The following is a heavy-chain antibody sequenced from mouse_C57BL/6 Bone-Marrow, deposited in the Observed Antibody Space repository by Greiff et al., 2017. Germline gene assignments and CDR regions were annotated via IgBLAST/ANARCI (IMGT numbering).Heavy chain of an antibody. D-gene: IGHD1-1*01. CDR1: GYTFTDYY. CDR3: ARGDYGSSYWFAY. J-gene: IGHJ3*01. V-gene: IGHV1-26*01. Sequence: VQLQQSGPELVKPGASVKISCKASGYTFTDYYMNWVKQSHGKSLEWIGDINPNNGGTSYNQKFKGKATLTVDKSSSTAYMELRSLTSEDSAVYYCARGDYGSSYWFAYWGQGTLVTVSA. CDR2: INPNNGGT.